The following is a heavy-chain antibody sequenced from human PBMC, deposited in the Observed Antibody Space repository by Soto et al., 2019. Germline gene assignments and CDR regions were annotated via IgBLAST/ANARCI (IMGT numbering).Heavy chain of an antibody. V-gene: IGHV4-31*03. CDR1: GGSISSGGYY. D-gene: IGHD3-9*01. CDR2: IYYSGST. CDR3: ARGVRLRYFGWPCATLDHYYYNGMDV. J-gene: IGHJ6*02. Sequence: SETLSLTCTVSGGSISSGGYYWSWIRQHPGKGLEWIGYIYYSGSTYYNPSLKSRVTISVDTSKNQFSLKLSSVTAADTAVYYSARGVRLRYFGWPCATLDHYYYNGMDVWGQGTTVTGAS.